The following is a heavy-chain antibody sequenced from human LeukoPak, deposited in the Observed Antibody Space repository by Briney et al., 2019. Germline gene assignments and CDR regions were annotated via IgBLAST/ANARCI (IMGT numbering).Heavy chain of an antibody. J-gene: IGHJ4*02. Sequence: GGSLRLSCAASGFNFDVYAMHWVRQLPGKGLEWVSLITWNGASSYYADSVEGRFTISRDNSENSLYLEMNSLRGEDTALYYCAKGSGSALAYSSGWRFDYWGQGTLVTVSS. CDR1: GFNFDVYA. D-gene: IGHD6-19*01. V-gene: IGHV3-43D*03. CDR3: AKGSGSALAYSSGWRFDY. CDR2: ITWNGASS.